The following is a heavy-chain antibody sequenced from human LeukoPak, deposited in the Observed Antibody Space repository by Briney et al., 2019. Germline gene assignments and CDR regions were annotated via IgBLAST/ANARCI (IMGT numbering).Heavy chain of an antibody. Sequence: PGGSLRLSCAASGFTFSSYSMNWVPQAPGKGPEWVSSISSSSSYIYYADSVKGRFTISRDNAKNSLYLQMNSLRAEDTAVYYCARDYDFWSGYSYNWFDPWGQGTLVTVSS. D-gene: IGHD3-3*01. J-gene: IGHJ5*02. CDR3: ARDYDFWSGYSYNWFDP. V-gene: IGHV3-21*01. CDR1: GFTFSSYS. CDR2: ISSSSSYI.